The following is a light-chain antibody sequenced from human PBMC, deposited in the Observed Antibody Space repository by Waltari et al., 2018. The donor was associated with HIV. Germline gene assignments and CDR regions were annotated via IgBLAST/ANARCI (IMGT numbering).Light chain of an antibody. CDR2: AAS. V-gene: IGKV1-39*01. CDR3: QQSYSTLMYT. Sequence: DIQMTQSPSSLSASVGDRVTITCRASQSIADYLNWYQQKLGRAPRLLIYAASSLQRGVPSRFSGSGSGTHFTLTISSLQPEDFATYYCQQSYSTLMYTFGQGTKLEIK. CDR1: QSIADY. J-gene: IGKJ2*01.